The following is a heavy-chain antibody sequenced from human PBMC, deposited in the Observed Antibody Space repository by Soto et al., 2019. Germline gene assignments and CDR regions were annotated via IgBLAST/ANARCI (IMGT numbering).Heavy chain of an antibody. V-gene: IGHV1-18*01. CDR2: ISAYNGNT. D-gene: IGHD3-10*01. Sequence: ASVKVSCKASGYTFTNYGISWVRQAPGQGLEWMGWISAYNGNTKYAQKLQGRVTMTTDTSTSTAYMELRSLRSDDTAVYYCARGVGSGSYYNHYNWFDPWGKGTLVTVSS. CDR1: GYTFTNYG. J-gene: IGHJ5*02. CDR3: ARGVGSGSYYNHYNWFDP.